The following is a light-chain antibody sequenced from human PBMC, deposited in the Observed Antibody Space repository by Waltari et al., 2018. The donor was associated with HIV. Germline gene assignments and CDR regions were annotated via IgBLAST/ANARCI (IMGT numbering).Light chain of an antibody. CDR3: HSWDTNNVQV. CDR1: KLGSKY. CDR2: QDS. Sequence: SFDLIQPPSVSVSPGQTAAITCSGDKLGSKYACWFQQKPGQSPVWVIPQDSKRPSGIPERFAGSKAGNTATLTITGTQAMDEADYYCHSWDTNNVQVFGGGTKLTVL. J-gene: IGLJ3*02. V-gene: IGLV3-1*01.